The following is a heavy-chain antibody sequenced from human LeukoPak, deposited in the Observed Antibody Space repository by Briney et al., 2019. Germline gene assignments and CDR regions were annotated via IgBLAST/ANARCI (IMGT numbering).Heavy chain of an antibody. D-gene: IGHD3-10*01. CDR1: GFTFSSYG. Sequence: GRSLRLSCAASGFTFSSYGMHWVRQAPGKGLEWVAVISYDGSNKYYADSVKGRFTISRDNSKNTLYLQMNSLRAEDTAVYYCAKEVLWFGELPSAGFDYWGQGTLVTVSS. CDR2: ISYDGSNK. CDR3: AKEVLWFGELPSAGFDY. V-gene: IGHV3-30*18. J-gene: IGHJ4*02.